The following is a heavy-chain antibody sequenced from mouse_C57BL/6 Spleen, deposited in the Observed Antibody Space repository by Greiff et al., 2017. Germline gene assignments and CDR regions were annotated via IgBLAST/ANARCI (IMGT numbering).Heavy chain of an antibody. D-gene: IGHD2-4*01. V-gene: IGHV5-17*01. CDR2: ISSGSSTI. J-gene: IGHJ4*01. CDR3: ARRLYDYDVAMDY. Sequence: EVQVVESGGGLVKPGGSLKLSCAASGFTFSDYGMHWVRQAPEKGLEWVAYISSGSSTIYYADTVKGRFTISRDNAKNTLFLQMTSLRSEDTAMYYCARRLYDYDVAMDYWGQGTSVTVSS. CDR1: GFTFSDYG.